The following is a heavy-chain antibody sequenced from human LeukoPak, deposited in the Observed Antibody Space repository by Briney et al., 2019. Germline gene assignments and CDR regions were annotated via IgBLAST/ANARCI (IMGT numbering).Heavy chain of an antibody. D-gene: IGHD3-22*01. V-gene: IGHV3-49*04. CDR1: GFTFGDYA. J-gene: IGHJ6*03. CDR2: IRSKAYGGTT. CDR3: TRDQRYYDSSGYSRDYYYMDV. Sequence: GGSLRLSCTASGFTFGDYAMSWVRQAPGKGLAWVGFIRSKAYGGTTEYAASVKGRFTISRDDSKSIAYLQMNSLKTEDTAVYYCTRDQRYYDSSGYSRDYYYMDVWGKGTTVTISS.